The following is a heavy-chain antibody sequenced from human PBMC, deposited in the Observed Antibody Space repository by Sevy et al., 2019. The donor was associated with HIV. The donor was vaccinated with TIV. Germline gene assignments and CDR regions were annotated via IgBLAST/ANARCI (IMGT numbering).Heavy chain of an antibody. CDR2: ISSSSSTI. J-gene: IGHJ4*02. CDR3: ARGPAEVAATLFDY. CDR1: GFTFSSYS. Sequence: GGSLRLSCAASGFTFSSYSMNWVRQAPGKGLEWVSYISSSSSTIYYADSVKGRFTISRDNAKKSLYLQMNSLRDEDTAVYYCARGPAEVAATLFDYWGQGTLVTVSS. V-gene: IGHV3-48*02. D-gene: IGHD2-15*01.